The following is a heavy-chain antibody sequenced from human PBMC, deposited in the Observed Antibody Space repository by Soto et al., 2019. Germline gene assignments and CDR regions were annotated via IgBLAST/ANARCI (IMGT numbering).Heavy chain of an antibody. CDR1: GFTVSSKY. Sequence: EGSLRLSCAASGFTVSSKYMSWVRPAPGKGLEWVSVIYSGGSTYYADSVKGRFTISRDNSKNTLYLQMNSLRAEDTAVYYCARKSIAAPDYYYYGMDVWGQGSTVTVSS. J-gene: IGHJ6*02. D-gene: IGHD6-6*01. CDR2: IYSGGST. CDR3: ARKSIAAPDYYYYGMDV. V-gene: IGHV3-53*01.